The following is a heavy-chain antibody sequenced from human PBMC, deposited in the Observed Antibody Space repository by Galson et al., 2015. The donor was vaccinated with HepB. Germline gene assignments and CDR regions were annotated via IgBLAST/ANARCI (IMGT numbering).Heavy chain of an antibody. D-gene: IGHD1-26*01. CDR3: TNGRGASPPFDY. Sequence: SLRLSCAASGFTFSSSGMHWVRQAPGEGLEWVAGISYDGKNKYYADSVKGRFTISRDNSKNTLYLQMNSLRAEDTAVYYCTNGRGASPPFDYWGQGTLVTVSS. V-gene: IGHV3-30*18. J-gene: IGHJ4*02. CDR2: ISYDGKNK. CDR1: GFTFSSSG.